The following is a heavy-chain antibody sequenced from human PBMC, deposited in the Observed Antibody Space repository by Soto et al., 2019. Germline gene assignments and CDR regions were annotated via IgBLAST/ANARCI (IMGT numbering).Heavy chain of an antibody. D-gene: IGHD5-18*01. V-gene: IGHV1-3*01. CDR3: ARGLDTAMVASGDYYYYYGMDV. CDR2: INAGNGNT. CDR1: GYTFTSYA. Sequence: GASVKVSCKASGYTFTSYAMHWVRQAPGQRLEWMGWINAGNGNTKYSQKFQGRVTITADESTSTAYMELSSLRSEDTAVYYCARGLDTAMVASGDYYYYYGMDVWGQGTTVTVSS. J-gene: IGHJ6*02.